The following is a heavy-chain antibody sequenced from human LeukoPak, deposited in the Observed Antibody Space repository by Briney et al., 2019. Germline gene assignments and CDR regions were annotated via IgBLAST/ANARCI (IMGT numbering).Heavy chain of an antibody. CDR2: IYNSGST. D-gene: IGHD2-8*01. CDR3: SRENGAFSPFGF. V-gene: IGHV4-59*01. Sequence: RASETLSLTCTVSGDSISSYYWSWIRQPPGKGLEWIGYIYNSGSTNYNPSLKSRVTISVDTSKNQFSLNLSSVTAADTAVYYCSRENGAFSPFGFWGQGTLVTVPS. J-gene: IGHJ4*02. CDR1: GDSISSYY.